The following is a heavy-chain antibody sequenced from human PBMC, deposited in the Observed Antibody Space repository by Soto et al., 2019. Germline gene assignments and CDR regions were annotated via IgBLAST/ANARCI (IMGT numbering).Heavy chain of an antibody. Sequence: SVKVSCKASGCTFSSYAISWVRQAPGQGLEWMGGIIPIFGTANYAQKLQGRVTMTTDTSTSTAYMELRSLRSDDTAVYYCARDRTTYYYGSGSYPWFDPWGQGTLVTVSS. CDR3: ARDRTTYYYGSGSYPWFDP. CDR1: GCTFSSYA. J-gene: IGHJ5*02. V-gene: IGHV1-69*05. CDR2: IIPIFGTA. D-gene: IGHD3-10*01.